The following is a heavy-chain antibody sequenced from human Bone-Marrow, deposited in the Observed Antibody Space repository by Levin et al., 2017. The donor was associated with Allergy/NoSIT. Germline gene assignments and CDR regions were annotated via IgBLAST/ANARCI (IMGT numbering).Heavy chain of an antibody. CDR2: MSGVNDAT. V-gene: IGHV3-23*01. J-gene: IGHJ4*02. CDR1: GFTFSNYG. CDR3: SKGVFDS. Sequence: GGSLRLSCVASGFTFSNYGMNWVRRAPGKGLEWVSLMSGVNDATFYADSVKGRFTISRDNSRNILYLQMNSLRADDTAVYYCSKGVFDSWGQGTLVTVSA.